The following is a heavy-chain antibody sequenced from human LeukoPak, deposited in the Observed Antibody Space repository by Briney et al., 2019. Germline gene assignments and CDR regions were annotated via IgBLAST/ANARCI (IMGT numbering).Heavy chain of an antibody. J-gene: IGHJ6*04. CDR3: ARDVSAVSYYDILTGSYGMDV. V-gene: IGHV3-21*01. CDR2: ISSSSSYI. Sequence: GSLRLSCAASGFPFSSYSMNWVRQAPGKGLEWVSSISSSSSYIYYADSVKGRFTISRDNAKNSLYLQMNSLRAEDTAVYYCARDVSAVSYYDILTGSYGMDVWGKGTTVTVSS. CDR1: GFPFSSYS. D-gene: IGHD3-9*01.